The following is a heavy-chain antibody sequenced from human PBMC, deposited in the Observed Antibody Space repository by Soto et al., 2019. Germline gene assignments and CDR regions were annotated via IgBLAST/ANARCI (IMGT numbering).Heavy chain of an antibody. CDR3: VRGNAGDF. CDR2: ISWSSDKI. J-gene: IGHJ4*02. Sequence: EVQLVESGGGLVQPGRSLRLSCAASGFTFDDYAMHWFRQAPGKGLEWVSRISWSSDKIGYADSVKGRFTISRDNAKSSLYLQMNSLRDEDTALYYCVRGNAGDFWGQGTLVTVSS. V-gene: IGHV3-9*01. D-gene: IGHD2-8*01. CDR1: GFTFDDYA.